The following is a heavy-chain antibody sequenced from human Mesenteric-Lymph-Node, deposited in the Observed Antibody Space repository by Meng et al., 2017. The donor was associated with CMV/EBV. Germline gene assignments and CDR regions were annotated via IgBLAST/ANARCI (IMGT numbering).Heavy chain of an antibody. CDR2: ISYDGSNK. V-gene: IGHV3-30-3*01. CDR1: GFTFSSYA. Sequence: SGFTFSSYAMHWVRQAPGKGLEWVAVISYDGSNKYYADSVKGRFTISRDNSKNTLYLQMNSLRAEDTAVYYCARARIVVVPAAVDYWGQGTLVTVSS. J-gene: IGHJ4*02. D-gene: IGHD2-2*01. CDR3: ARARIVVVPAAVDY.